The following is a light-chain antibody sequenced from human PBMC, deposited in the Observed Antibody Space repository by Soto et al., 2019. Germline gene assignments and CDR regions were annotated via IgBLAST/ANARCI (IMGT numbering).Light chain of an antibody. CDR2: DAS. J-gene: IGKJ4*01. CDR3: QQFSRYPLT. Sequence: ESVLTQSPATLSLSPGERATLSCSTSHISSSIYLPAYQQKPGQAPRLLIYDASSRATGIPDRFSGGGSGTEFTLNISRLEPEEFAVYYCQQFSRYPLTFGGGTKVDIK. V-gene: IGKV3D-20*01. CDR1: HISSSIY.